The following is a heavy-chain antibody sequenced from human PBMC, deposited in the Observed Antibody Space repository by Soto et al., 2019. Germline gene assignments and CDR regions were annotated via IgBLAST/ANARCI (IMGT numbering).Heavy chain of an antibody. Sequence: SVKVSCKASGGTFSSYAISWVRQAPGQGLEWMGGIIPIFGTANYAQKFQGRVTITADESTSTAYMELSSLRSEDTAVYYCARDSRTGIAAAGTEWFDPWGQGTLVTVSS. V-gene: IGHV1-69*13. J-gene: IGHJ5*02. D-gene: IGHD6-13*01. CDR1: GGTFSSYA. CDR3: ARDSRTGIAAAGTEWFDP. CDR2: IIPIFGTA.